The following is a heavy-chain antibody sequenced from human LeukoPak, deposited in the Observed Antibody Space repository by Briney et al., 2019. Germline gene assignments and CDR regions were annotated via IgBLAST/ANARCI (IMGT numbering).Heavy chain of an antibody. D-gene: IGHD3-16*01. V-gene: IGHV1-2*02. Sequence: ASVKVSCKASGFTFTSYYIHWVRQAPGQGLDWMGWINPSSGGTIYAQKFQGRVTVTRDTSISTAFMELSRLRSDDTAMYYCARGGRLGELSLGQNAFDIWGQGTMVTVSS. CDR2: INPSSGGT. CDR3: ARGGRLGELSLGQNAFDI. J-gene: IGHJ3*02. CDR1: GFTFTSYY.